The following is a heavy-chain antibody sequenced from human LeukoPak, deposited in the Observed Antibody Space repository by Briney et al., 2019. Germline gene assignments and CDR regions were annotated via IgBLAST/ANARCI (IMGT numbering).Heavy chain of an antibody. CDR1: GFIFSSYA. CDR3: ARGGKLDYPFDY. J-gene: IGHJ4*02. Sequence: GGSLRLSCAASGFIFSSYAMNWVRQAPGKGLEWVSSISDNRHYKYYADSVKGRFTISTDNAKNSLSLQMNSLRADDTAVYYCARGGKLDYPFDYWGQGTLVTVSS. V-gene: IGHV3-21*06. CDR2: ISDNRHYK. D-gene: IGHD4-11*01.